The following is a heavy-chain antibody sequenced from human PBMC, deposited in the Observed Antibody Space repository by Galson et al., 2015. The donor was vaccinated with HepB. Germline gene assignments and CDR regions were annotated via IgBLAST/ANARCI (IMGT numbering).Heavy chain of an antibody. CDR3: ARDLAHSSSSPGATWDYYGMDV. CDR1: GYTFTSYA. J-gene: IGHJ6*02. D-gene: IGHD6-6*01. Sequence: SVKVSCKASGYTFTSYAMHWVRQAPGQRLEWMGWINAGNGNTKYSQKFQGRVTITRDTSASTAYMELSSLRSEDTAVYYCARDLAHSSSSPGATWDYYGMDVWGQGTTVTVSS. CDR2: INAGNGNT. V-gene: IGHV1-3*01.